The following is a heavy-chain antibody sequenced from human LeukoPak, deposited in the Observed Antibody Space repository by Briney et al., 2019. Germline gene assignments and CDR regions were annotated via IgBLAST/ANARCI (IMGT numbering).Heavy chain of an antibody. D-gene: IGHD1-1*01. J-gene: IGHJ4*02. V-gene: IGHV1-69*01. CDR2: IIPIFDTA. Sequence: SVKVSCKASGATFSSYAISWVRQAPGQGLEWIGGIIPIFDTANYAQKFQGRVTITADESTSTAYMELSSLRSEDTSVYYCASRDNWNDPSDYWGQGTLVTVSS. CDR1: GATFSSYA. CDR3: ASRDNWNDPSDY.